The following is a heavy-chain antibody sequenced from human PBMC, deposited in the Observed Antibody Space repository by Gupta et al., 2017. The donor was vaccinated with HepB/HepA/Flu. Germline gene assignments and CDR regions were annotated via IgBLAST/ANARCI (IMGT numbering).Heavy chain of an antibody. V-gene: IGHV4-34*01. CDR1: GASLSGYF. J-gene: IGHJ4*02. CDR3: ARRIGGLSDS. CDR2: ITHSGST. D-gene: IGHD3-3*01. Sequence: QVQLQQWGDGLLRPSETLSLTCGVYGASLSGYFWSWIRQSPGKGLEWIGEITHSGSTNYNPSLESRVTISIDTSQNHFSLKLNSLTAADTAVYYCARRIGGLSDSWGQGTLVVVSS.